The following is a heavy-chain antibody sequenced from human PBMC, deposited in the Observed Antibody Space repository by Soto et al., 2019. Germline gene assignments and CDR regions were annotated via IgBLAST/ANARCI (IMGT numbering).Heavy chain of an antibody. Sequence: QAQLVQSGAEVKKPGASVKVSCKTSGYTFTSYDISWVRQAPGQGLEWMGWISAYNGDTNYAQKLQGRVAMTTDTSTSTAYKELRSLRSDDTAVYYCAREVDYDDTYVRDYWGQGTLVTVSS. J-gene: IGHJ4*02. CDR1: GYTFTSYD. D-gene: IGHD4-17*01. CDR2: ISAYNGDT. CDR3: AREVDYDDTYVRDY. V-gene: IGHV1-18*01.